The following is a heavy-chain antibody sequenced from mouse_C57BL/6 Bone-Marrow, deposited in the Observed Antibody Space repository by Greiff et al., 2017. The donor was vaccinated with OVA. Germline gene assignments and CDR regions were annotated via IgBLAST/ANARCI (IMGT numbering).Heavy chain of an antibody. J-gene: IGHJ2*01. CDR2: IYPGSGST. CDR1: GYTFTSYW. CDR3: ARSDYYGSSYYY. V-gene: IGHV1-55*01. D-gene: IGHD1-1*01. Sequence: QVQLQQPGAELVMPGASVKLSCKASGYTFTSYWMHWVKQRPGQGLEWIGDIYPGSGSTNYNEKFKSKATLTVDTSSSTAYMQLSSLTSEDSAVYYCARSDYYGSSYYYWGQGTTLTVSS.